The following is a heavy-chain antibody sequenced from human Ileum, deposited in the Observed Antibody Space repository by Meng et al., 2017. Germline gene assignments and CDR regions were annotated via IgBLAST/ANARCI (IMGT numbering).Heavy chain of an antibody. D-gene: IGHD1-1*01. J-gene: IGHJ5*01. V-gene: IGHV3-30*03. CDR2: ISYDGSFE. CDR1: GFTFRDYA. Sequence: QEQLVESGGGVIQPGMSLMLSCAGSGFTFRDYAMHWVRQAPGKGLEWVSIISYDGSFEDYADFAKGRFTISRDNAKNTLSLEMNSLRSDDTAVYYCARGRYDHLYNWFESWGQGTLVTVSS. CDR3: ARGRYDHLYNWFES.